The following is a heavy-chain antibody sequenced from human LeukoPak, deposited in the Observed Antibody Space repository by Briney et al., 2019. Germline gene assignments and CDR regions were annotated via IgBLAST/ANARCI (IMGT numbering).Heavy chain of an antibody. D-gene: IGHD3-3*01. Sequence: VASVKVSCKASGYTFTGYYMHWVRQAPGQGLEWMGWINPNSGGTNYAQKFQGRVAMTRDTSISTAYMELSRLRSDDTAVYYCARGDQTYTIFGVVRSLDYWGQGTLVTVSS. CDR3: ARGDQTYTIFGVVRSLDY. J-gene: IGHJ4*02. V-gene: IGHV1-2*02. CDR2: INPNSGGT. CDR1: GYTFTGYY.